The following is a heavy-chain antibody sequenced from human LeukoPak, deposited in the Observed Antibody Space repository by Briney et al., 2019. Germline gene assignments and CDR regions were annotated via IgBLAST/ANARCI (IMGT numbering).Heavy chain of an antibody. J-gene: IGHJ6*01. V-gene: IGHV3-53*05. CDR1: GFTVSSNY. D-gene: IGHD4-17*01. Sequence: GGSLRLSCAASGFTVSSNYMSWVCQAPGRGLEWVSVIYSGGSTYYADSVKGRFTISRDNSKNTLYLQMNSLRAEDTAVYYCARANYGDYRDYGMDVSGQGTTVTVSS. CDR3: ARANYGDYRDYGMDV. CDR2: IYSGGST.